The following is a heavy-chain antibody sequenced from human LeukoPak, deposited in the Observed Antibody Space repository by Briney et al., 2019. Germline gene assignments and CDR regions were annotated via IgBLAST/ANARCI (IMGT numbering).Heavy chain of an antibody. CDR1: GGTISSYY. Sequence: SETLSLTCTVSGGTISSYYWNWIRQPPGKGLEWIGYVHCSGSTNYNPSLKSRVTISVDTSKNQFSLKLSSVTAADTAVYYCARWYSSGWGFDYWGQGTLVTVSS. CDR3: ARWYSSGWGFDY. CDR2: VHCSGST. V-gene: IGHV4-59*08. J-gene: IGHJ4*02. D-gene: IGHD6-19*01.